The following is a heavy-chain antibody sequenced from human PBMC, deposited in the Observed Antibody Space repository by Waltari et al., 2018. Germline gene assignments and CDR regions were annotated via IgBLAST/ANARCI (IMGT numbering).Heavy chain of an antibody. CDR3: AKSRGFEY. J-gene: IGHJ4*02. Sequence: EVQLVESGGGLVQPGGSLSPSCGASGFTFSRYWVSWARQTPGKGLEWVANINYDGSQKYYVDSVKGRFTISRDNAKNSVYLQMNSLRVEDTAVYYCAKSRGFEYWGQGALITVSS. CDR2: INYDGSQK. CDR1: GFTFSRYW. D-gene: IGHD2-2*01. V-gene: IGHV3-7*01.